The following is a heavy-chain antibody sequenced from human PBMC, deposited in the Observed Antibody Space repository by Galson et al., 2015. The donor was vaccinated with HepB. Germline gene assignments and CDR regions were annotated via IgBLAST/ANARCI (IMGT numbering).Heavy chain of an antibody. Sequence: SLRLSCAASGFTFSSYWMTWVRQAPGKGLEWVANIQPDGSEKYYVDSVEGRFTIPRDNAKNSLYLQMNSLRAEDTAVYSCARYAGLMGIDYWGQGTLVTVSS. CDR1: GFTFSSYW. CDR2: IQPDGSEK. J-gene: IGHJ4*02. V-gene: IGHV3-7*03. CDR3: ARYAGLMGIDY. D-gene: IGHD2-8*01.